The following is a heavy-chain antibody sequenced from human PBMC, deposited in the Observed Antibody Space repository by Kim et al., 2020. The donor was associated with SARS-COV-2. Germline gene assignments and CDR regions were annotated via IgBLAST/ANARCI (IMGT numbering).Heavy chain of an antibody. CDR2: ISPIDGNT. V-gene: IGHV1-18*01. CDR1: GYSFTSYG. Sequence: ASVKVSCKASGYSFTSYGISWLRQAPGQGLEWMGWISPIDGNTIFAQKFQDRVTMTTDTVTSTAYMELRSLTSDDTALYFCARDPLILHYGGNSYFDNWGQGTLITVSS. CDR3: ARDPLILHYGGNSYFDN. J-gene: IGHJ4*02. D-gene: IGHD4-17*01.